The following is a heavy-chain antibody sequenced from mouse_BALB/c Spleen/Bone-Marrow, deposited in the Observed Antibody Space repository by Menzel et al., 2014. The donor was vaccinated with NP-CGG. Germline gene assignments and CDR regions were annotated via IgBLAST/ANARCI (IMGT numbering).Heavy chain of an antibody. CDR2: INPDSSTI. Sequence: DVHLVESGGGLVQPGGSLKLSCAASGFDFSRYWMSWVRQAPGKGLEWIGEINPDSSTINYTPSLKDKFIISRDNAKXTLYLQKSKVRSEDTALYYCTRLHYSGYSAYWGQGTLVTVST. CDR1: GFDFSRYW. CDR3: TRLHYSGYSAY. V-gene: IGHV4-1*02. D-gene: IGHD1-2*01. J-gene: IGHJ3*01.